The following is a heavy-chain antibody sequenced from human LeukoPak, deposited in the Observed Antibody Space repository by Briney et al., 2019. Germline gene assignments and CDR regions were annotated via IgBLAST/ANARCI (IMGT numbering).Heavy chain of an antibody. V-gene: IGHV1-8*03. J-gene: IGHJ4*02. CDR3: ARSCGGKAAAGF. CDR1: GYTFTSYD. CDR2: MNPNSGNT. D-gene: IGHD6-13*01. Sequence: AASVKVSCKASGYTFTSYDINWVRQATGQGLEWMGWMNPNSGNTGYAQKFQGRVTITRNTSISTAYMELSSLRSEDTAVYYCARSCGGKAAAGFWGREPLVTVP.